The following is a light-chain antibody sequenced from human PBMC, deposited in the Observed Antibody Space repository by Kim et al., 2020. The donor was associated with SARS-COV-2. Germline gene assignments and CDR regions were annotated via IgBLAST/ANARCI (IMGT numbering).Light chain of an antibody. CDR1: SGYRNTA. Sequence: SVKLTCTQGSGYRNTAIAWHQQHPEKGPPYLMKVNSDGSHSKGDGIPHRFSGSSSGAERLLTNSSLQSEDEADYYCQPWGDTIQVVFGGGTQLTVL. CDR3: QPWGDTIQVV. CDR2: VNSDGSH. V-gene: IGLV4-69*01. J-gene: IGLJ3*02.